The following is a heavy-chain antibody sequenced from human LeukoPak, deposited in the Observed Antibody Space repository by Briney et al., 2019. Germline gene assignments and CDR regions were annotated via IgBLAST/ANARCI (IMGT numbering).Heavy chain of an antibody. CDR2: LYSGGDI. Sequence: GGSLRLSCAAAGFTLSSSYMSCVRHAPGRGLEWVSVLYSGGDIYYAGSVRGRFTISRDNSKNSWYLQMNSLRAEDTAVYYCARAAGDRIGYHDLWGRGTLVTVSS. CDR3: ARAAGDRIGYHDL. V-gene: IGHV3-53*01. D-gene: IGHD7-27*01. J-gene: IGHJ2*01. CDR1: GFTLSSSY.